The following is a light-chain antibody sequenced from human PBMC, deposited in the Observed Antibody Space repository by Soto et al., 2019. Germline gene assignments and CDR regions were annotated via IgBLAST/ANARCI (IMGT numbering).Light chain of an antibody. Sequence: DIQMTQSPSTLSASVGDRVTITCRASQSVNYWLAWYQQKPGKAPNLLIYKASSLETGVPSRFSGSGSGTEFTLTISGLQPDDFATYYCQQYNNYVWTFGQGTKVEVK. CDR2: KAS. CDR3: QQYNNYVWT. CDR1: QSVNYW. J-gene: IGKJ1*01. V-gene: IGKV1-5*03.